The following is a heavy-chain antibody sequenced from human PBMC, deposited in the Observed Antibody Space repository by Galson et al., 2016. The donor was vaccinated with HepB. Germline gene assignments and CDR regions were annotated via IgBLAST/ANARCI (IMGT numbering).Heavy chain of an antibody. D-gene: IGHD2-15*01. V-gene: IGHV1-18*01. CDR2: IGAHSGYR. CDR3: ATVVAAGTNWFDP. J-gene: IGHJ5*02. Sequence: SVKVSCKASGYTFSNFGITWVRQAPGQGLEWMGWIGAHSGYRNYAQKFHGRLSVTTDTSTSTAYMDLRSLTSDDTALYYCATVVAAGTNWFDPWGQGTLVTVSS. CDR1: GYTFSNFG.